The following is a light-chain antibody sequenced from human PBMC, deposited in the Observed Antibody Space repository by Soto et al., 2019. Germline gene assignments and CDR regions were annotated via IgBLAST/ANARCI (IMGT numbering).Light chain of an antibody. CDR1: SSDVGGYIY. CDR2: DVT. J-gene: IGLJ1*01. CDR3: SSYTTSSFYV. Sequence: QSALTQPASVSGSPGQSITISCTGTSSDVGGYIYVSWYQQHPGKAPKLMIYDVTSRPSGVSYRSSGSKSGNTASLTISGLQAEDEADYYCSSYTTSSFYVFGTGTKVTVL. V-gene: IGLV2-14*01.